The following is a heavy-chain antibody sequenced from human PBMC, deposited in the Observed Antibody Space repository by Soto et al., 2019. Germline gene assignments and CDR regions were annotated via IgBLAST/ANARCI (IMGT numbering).Heavy chain of an antibody. V-gene: IGHV2-5*02. CDR1: GFSLSTSGVG. D-gene: IGHD3-10*01. CDR3: ARSGVRCYFDY. CDR2: IYWDDDK. Sequence: QITLKESDPTLVKPTQTLTLTCTFSGFSLSTSGVGVGWIRQPPGKALEWLAIIYWDDDKRYSPSLKSRLTITKDTSKNQVVLTMTNMDPVDTATYFCARSGVRCYFDYWGQGTLVTVSS. J-gene: IGHJ4*02.